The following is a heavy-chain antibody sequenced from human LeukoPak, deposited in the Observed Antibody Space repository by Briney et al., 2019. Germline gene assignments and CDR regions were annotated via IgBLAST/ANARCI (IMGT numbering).Heavy chain of an antibody. Sequence: GGSLRLSCAASGLTFSSYWMSWVRRAPWKGLEWVAAMKQDGSEEYYVDSVQGRFTISRDNARNSLYLHMNSLRAEDTAVYYCASYFYDTSAPYFQHWGQGTLVTVSS. D-gene: IGHD3-22*01. CDR1: GLTFSSYW. V-gene: IGHV3-7*02. J-gene: IGHJ1*01. CDR3: ASYFYDTSAPYFQH. CDR2: MKQDGSEE.